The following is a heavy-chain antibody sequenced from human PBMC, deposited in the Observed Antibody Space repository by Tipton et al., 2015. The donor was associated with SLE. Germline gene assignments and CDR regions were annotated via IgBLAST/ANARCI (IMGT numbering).Heavy chain of an antibody. Sequence: TLSLTCTVSGGSISDSSYFWGWIRQPPGKGLEWIASVFYSGATYYNPSLKSRVTISVDTSKNQFSLKLSSVTAADTAMYYCARDGGPWDLLSYWYFDLWGRGTLVTVSS. CDR2: VFYSGAT. CDR1: GGSISDSSYF. V-gene: IGHV4-39*07. J-gene: IGHJ2*01. D-gene: IGHD1-26*01. CDR3: ARDGGPWDLLSYWYFDL.